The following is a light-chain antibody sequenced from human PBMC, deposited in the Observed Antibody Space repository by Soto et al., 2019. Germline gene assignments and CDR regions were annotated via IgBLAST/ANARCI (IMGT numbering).Light chain of an antibody. CDR1: SSDVGAYNY. CDR3: TSNAGFDAVYL. J-gene: IGLJ6*01. V-gene: IGLV2-8*01. CDR2: EVT. Sequence: QSVLTQPPSASGSPGQSVTISCTGASSDVGAYNYVSWYQQHPGKAPKLMIYEVTQRPSGVPARFSGSKSGNTASLTVSGVQDEDEADYCCTSNAGFDAVYLFGSGTKLTVL.